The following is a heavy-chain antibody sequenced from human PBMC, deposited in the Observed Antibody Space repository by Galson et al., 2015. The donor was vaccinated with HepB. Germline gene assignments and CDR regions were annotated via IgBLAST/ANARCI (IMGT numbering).Heavy chain of an antibody. Sequence: VKVSCKASGGTFSSYAISWVRQAPGQGLEWMGGIIPIFGTANYAQKFQGRVTITADESTSTAYMELSSLRSEDTAVYYCAKQYDSSYAFDIWGQGTMVTVSS. CDR3: AKQYDSSYAFDI. CDR1: GGTFSSYA. D-gene: IGHD3-22*01. CDR2: IIPIFGTA. V-gene: IGHV1-69*13. J-gene: IGHJ3*02.